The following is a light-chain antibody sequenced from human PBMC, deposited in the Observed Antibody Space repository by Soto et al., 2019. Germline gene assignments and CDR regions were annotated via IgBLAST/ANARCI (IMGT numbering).Light chain of an antibody. CDR2: DAS. J-gene: IGKJ2*01. CDR1: QSVSSH. CDR3: QQRSNGPAYT. V-gene: IGKV3-11*01. Sequence: EVVLTQSPATLSLSPGERATLSCRASQSVSSHLTWYQQKPGQAPRLLIYDASNRATGIPGRFSGSGSGTXXXXTISSLEPEDFAVYYCQQRSNGPAYTFGQGTRLDIK.